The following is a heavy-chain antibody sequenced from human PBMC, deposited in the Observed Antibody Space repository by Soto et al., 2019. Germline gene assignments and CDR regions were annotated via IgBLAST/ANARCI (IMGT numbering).Heavy chain of an antibody. Sequence: PGGSLRLSCAASGFTFSSYGMHWVRQAPGKGLEWVAVISYDGSNKYYADSVKGRFTISSDNSKNTLYLQMNSLRAEDTAVYYCAKAYDVLYYFDYWGQGTLVTVSS. CDR1: GFTFSSYG. J-gene: IGHJ4*02. CDR3: AKAYDVLYYFDY. CDR2: ISYDGSNK. V-gene: IGHV3-30*18. D-gene: IGHD3-9*01.